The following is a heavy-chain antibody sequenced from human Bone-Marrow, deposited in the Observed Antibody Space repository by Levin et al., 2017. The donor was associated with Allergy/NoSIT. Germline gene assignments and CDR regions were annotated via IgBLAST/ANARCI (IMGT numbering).Heavy chain of an antibody. CDR2: ISSSSSYI. CDR1: GFTFSSYS. D-gene: IGHD3-10*01. J-gene: IGHJ4*02. V-gene: IGHV3-21*01. CDR3: ARSGGGNGVYYGSGSYYDY. Sequence: GGSLRLSCAASGFTFSSYSMNWVRQAPGKGLEWVSSISSSSSYIYYADSVKGRFTISRDNAKNSLYLQMNSLRAEDTAVYYCARSGGGNGVYYGSGSYYDYWGQGTLVTVSS.